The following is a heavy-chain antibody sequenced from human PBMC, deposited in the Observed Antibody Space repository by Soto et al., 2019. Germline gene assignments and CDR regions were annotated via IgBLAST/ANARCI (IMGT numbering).Heavy chain of an antibody. V-gene: IGHV3-7*03. Sequence: GGSLRLSCAASGFIFSSYWMSWVRQAPGKGLEWVASIKQDGGAKYYVDSVKGRFTISRDNTKKSLYLQMNILRAEYTAVYYCASSDVGGNVNYFDHWGQGTLVSAAS. CDR2: IKQDGGAK. J-gene: IGHJ4*01. CDR1: GFIFSSYW. CDR3: ASSDVGGNVNYFDH. D-gene: IGHD3-16*01.